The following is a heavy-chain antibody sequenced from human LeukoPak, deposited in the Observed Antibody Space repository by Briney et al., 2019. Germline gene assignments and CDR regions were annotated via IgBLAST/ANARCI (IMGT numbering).Heavy chain of an antibody. V-gene: IGHV3-23*01. J-gene: IGHJ4*02. Sequence: PGGSLRLSCAASGFTFSSYSMSWVRQAPGQGLKWFSAITYSGEYTDYADSVKGRFTISRDNSKNTLYLQMSSLRADDTAVYFCAKRSSGTSGYFDSWGQGTLVTVSS. CDR2: ITYSGEYT. CDR1: GFTFSSYS. CDR3: AKRSSGTSGYFDS. D-gene: IGHD6-25*01.